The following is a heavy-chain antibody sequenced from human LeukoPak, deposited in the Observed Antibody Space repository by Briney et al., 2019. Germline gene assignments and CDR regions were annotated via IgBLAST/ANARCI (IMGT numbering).Heavy chain of an antibody. Sequence: SETLSLTCTVSGGSISSGSYYWGWIRQPSGKGLEWIGSIYYSGSTYYNPSLKSRVTISVDTSKNQFSLKLSSVTAADTAVYYCARDSYYYDSSGYSTFDYWGQGTLVTVSS. J-gene: IGHJ4*02. D-gene: IGHD3-22*01. V-gene: IGHV4-39*07. CDR3: ARDSYYYDSSGYSTFDY. CDR2: IYYSGST. CDR1: GGSISSGSYY.